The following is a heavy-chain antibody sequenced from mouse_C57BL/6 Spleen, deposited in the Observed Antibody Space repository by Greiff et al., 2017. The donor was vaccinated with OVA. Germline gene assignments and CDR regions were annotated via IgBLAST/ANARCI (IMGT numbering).Heavy chain of an antibody. CDR2: IDPSDSYT. Sequence: QVQLQQPGAELVMPGASVKLSCKASGYTFTSYWMHWVKQRPGQGLEWIGEIDPSDSYTNYNQKFKGKSTLTVDKSSSTAYMQLSSLTSEDSAVYYCGRAGYSNDVAYWGQGTLVTVSA. CDR1: GYTFTSYW. V-gene: IGHV1-69*01. D-gene: IGHD2-12*01. CDR3: GRAGYSNDVAY. J-gene: IGHJ3*01.